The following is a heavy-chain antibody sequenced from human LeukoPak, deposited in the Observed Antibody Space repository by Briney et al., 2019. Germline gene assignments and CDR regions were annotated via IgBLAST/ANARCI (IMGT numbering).Heavy chain of an antibody. CDR3: ARGRGTNWFSNAFDI. J-gene: IGHJ3*02. CDR1: GFTFDDYA. V-gene: IGHV3-20*01. D-gene: IGHD1-1*01. Sequence: GGSLRLSCAASGFTFDDYAMHWVRQAPGKGLEWVSSIDWSGDTTVYRDSVKGRFTISRDSAKNSLYLQMISLRVEDTAFYHCARGRGTNWFSNAFDIWGQGTMVTVSS. CDR2: IDWSGDTT.